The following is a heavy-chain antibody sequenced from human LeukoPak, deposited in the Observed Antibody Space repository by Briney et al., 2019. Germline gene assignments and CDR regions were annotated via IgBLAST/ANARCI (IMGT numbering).Heavy chain of an antibody. D-gene: IGHD4-17*01. J-gene: IGHJ4*02. V-gene: IGHV4-34*01. Sequence: SETLSLTCAVHGGSFSGYYWSWIRQPPGKGLEWIGEINHSGSTNYNPSLKSRVTISVDTSKNQFSLKLSSVTAADTAVYYCARVSVTTVTTSAIYFDYWGQGTLVTVSS. CDR3: ARVSVTTVTTSAIYFDY. CDR2: INHSGST. CDR1: GGSFSGYY.